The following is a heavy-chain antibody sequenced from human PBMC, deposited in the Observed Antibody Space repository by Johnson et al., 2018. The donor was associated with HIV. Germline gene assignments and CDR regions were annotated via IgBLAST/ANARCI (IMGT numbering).Heavy chain of an antibody. CDR3: AIEFLPYGSGSYYSYGAFDI. CDR2: IRYDGSNK. J-gene: IGHJ3*02. Sequence: QVQLVESGGGVVQPGGSLRLSCAASGFTFSSYGMHWVRQAPGKGLEWVAFIRYDGSNKYYADSVKGRFTTSRDNSKNTLYLQMNSLRAEDTAVYYCAIEFLPYGSGSYYSYGAFDIWGQGTMVTVSS. D-gene: IGHD3-10*01. V-gene: IGHV3-30*02. CDR1: GFTFSSYG.